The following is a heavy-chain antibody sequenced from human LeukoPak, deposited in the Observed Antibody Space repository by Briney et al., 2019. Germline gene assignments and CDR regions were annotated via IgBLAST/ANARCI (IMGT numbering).Heavy chain of an antibody. CDR3: AREGVVVPAATSWFDP. CDR1: GFTFSSYW. J-gene: IGHJ5*02. D-gene: IGHD2-2*01. V-gene: IGHV3-7*01. CDR2: IKQDGSEK. Sequence: GGSLRLSCAASGFTFSSYWMSWVRQAPGKGLEWVANIKQDGSEKYYVDSVKGRFTISRDNAKNSLYLRMNSLRAEDTAVYYCAREGVVVPAATSWFDPWGQGTLVTVSS.